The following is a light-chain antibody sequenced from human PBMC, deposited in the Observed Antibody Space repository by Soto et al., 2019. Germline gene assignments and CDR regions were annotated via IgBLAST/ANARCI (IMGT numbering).Light chain of an antibody. CDR3: QQYASSLLT. V-gene: IGKV3-20*01. J-gene: IGKJ4*01. CDR1: KSVSNTY. Sequence: DIVLTHSPGTLSLSPGERATLSCMASKSVSNTYLGWYQQKPGQAPRLLIYGASTRATGIPDRFSCSGSGTDFTLTISRVEPEDFEVYFCQQYASSLLTFGGGTTVDIK. CDR2: GAS.